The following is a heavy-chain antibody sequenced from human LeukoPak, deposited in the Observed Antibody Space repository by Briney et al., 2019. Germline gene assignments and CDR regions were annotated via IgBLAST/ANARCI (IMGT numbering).Heavy chain of an antibody. CDR2: IKQDGSEK. Sequence: GGSLRLSCAASGFTFSSYWMSWVRQAPGKGLEWVANIKQDGSEKYYVDSVKGRFTIPRDNAKNSLYLQMNSLRAEDTAVYYCARVLVPGYYYDSSGSYWYFDLWGRGTLVTVSS. D-gene: IGHD3-22*01. J-gene: IGHJ2*01. V-gene: IGHV3-7*01. CDR3: ARVLVPGYYYDSSGSYWYFDL. CDR1: GFTFSSYW.